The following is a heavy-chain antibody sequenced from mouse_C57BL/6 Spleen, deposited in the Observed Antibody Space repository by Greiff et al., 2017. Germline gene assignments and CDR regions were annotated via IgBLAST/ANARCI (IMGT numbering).Heavy chain of an antibody. J-gene: IGHJ4*01. Sequence: QVQLQQPGAELVKPGASVKLSCKASGYTFTSYWMHWVKQRPGQGLEWIGMIHPNSGSTNYNEKFKSKATLTVDKSSSTAYMQLSSLTSEDSAVYYWESEEYGNYRGYAMDYGGKGTSVTVSA. CDR3: ESEEYGNYRGYAMDY. V-gene: IGHV1-64*01. CDR2: IHPNSGST. D-gene: IGHD2-1*01. CDR1: GYTFTSYW.